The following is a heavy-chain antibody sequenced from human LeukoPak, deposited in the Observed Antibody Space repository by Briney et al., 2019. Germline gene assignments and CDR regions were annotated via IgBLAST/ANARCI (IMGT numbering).Heavy chain of an antibody. V-gene: IGHV4-31*03. CDR2: IYYSGST. CDR1: GGSISSGGYY. Sequence: SETLSLTCTVSGGSISSGGYYWSWIRQHPGKGLEWIGYIYYSGSTYYNPSLKSRVTISVDTSKNQFSLKLSSVTAADTAVYCCARESGRGVRNGMDVWGQGTTVTVSS. D-gene: IGHD3-10*01. CDR3: ARESGRGVRNGMDV. J-gene: IGHJ6*02.